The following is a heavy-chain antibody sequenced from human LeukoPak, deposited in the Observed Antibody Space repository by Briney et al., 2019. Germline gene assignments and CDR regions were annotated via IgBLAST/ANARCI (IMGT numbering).Heavy chain of an antibody. Sequence: GGSLRLSCAASGFSFSDYALHWVRQAPGKGLEGVTVISDVGGNKYHADYVKGRFTISRDNSKNTLYLQMKSLRPEDTAVYYCARASSKQLAGYLPDGFDIWGQGTMVTVSS. J-gene: IGHJ3*02. CDR3: ARASSKQLAGYLPDGFDI. CDR2: ISDVGGNK. CDR1: GFSFSDYA. D-gene: IGHD3-9*01. V-gene: IGHV3-30-3*01.